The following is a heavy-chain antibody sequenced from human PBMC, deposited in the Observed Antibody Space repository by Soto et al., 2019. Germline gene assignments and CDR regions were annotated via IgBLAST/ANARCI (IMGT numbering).Heavy chain of an antibody. Sequence: GGSLRLSCAASGFTFNNAWMSWVRQGPRKGLEWVGRLKSKDEGGTADYADPVKGRFIISRDDSKNTVDLQMNSLRTEDTAVSFCTRGRWTFGESINYFGMDVWGQGTTVTVSS. CDR1: GFTFNNAW. CDR3: TRGRWTFGESINYFGMDV. J-gene: IGHJ6*02. V-gene: IGHV3-15*01. CDR2: LKSKDEGGTA. D-gene: IGHD3-10*01.